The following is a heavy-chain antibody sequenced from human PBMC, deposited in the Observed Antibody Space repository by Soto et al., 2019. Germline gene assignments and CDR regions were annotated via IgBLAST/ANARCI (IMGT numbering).Heavy chain of an antibody. CDR1: GGSLSNYG. Sequence: QVQLVQSGAEVKKPGSSVKVSCKASGGSLSNYGISWVRQAPGQGLEWMGAIIPVFGTPNYAQKFQDRVTITADESTTTVCMEVRRLTAEDTAVYYCARGDATKIVVTTYYAMDVWGQGTTVTVSS. V-gene: IGHV1-69*12. J-gene: IGHJ6*02. CDR3: ARGDATKIVVTTYYAMDV. CDR2: IIPVFGTP. D-gene: IGHD3-22*01.